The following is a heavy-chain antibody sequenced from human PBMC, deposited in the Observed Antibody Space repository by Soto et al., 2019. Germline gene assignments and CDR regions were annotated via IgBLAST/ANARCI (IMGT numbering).Heavy chain of an antibody. D-gene: IGHD3-9*01. Sequence: SETLSLTCTVFGVSVSSGDYYWSWIRQPPGKGLEWIGYIYYTGRTYYNPSLKSRVIISVDTSKNQFSLKLSSVTAAEKAVYYCARAHYDILTGYPTHAFDIWGQGTMVTVSS. CDR2: IYYTGRT. CDR3: ARAHYDILTGYPTHAFDI. V-gene: IGHV4-30-4*01. CDR1: GVSVSSGDYY. J-gene: IGHJ3*02.